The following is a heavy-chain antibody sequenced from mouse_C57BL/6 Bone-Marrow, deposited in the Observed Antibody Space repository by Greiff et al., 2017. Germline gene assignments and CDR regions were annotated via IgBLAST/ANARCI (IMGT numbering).Heavy chain of an antibody. D-gene: IGHD2-5*01. CDR3: ARPYYSNYWYFDV. J-gene: IGHJ1*03. CDR2: IYPGSGST. V-gene: IGHV1-55*01. CDR1: GYTFTSYW. Sequence: QVQLQQPGAELVKPGASVKMSCKASGYTFTSYWITWVQQRPGQGLEWIGDIYPGSGSTNYNEKFKSKATLTVDTSASTTCMQLSSLTSEDSAVYYCARPYYSNYWYFDVWGTGTTVTVSS.